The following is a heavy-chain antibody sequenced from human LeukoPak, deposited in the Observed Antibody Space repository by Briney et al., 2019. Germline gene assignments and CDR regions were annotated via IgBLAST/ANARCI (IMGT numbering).Heavy chain of an antibody. CDR2: IHYSEST. CDR1: GGSIISSTYY. V-gene: IGHV4-39*07. D-gene: IGHD6-19*01. CDR3: ARGWTLKTPLGRVAGTSSRRGRYFDY. Sequence: SETLSLTCTVSGGSIISSTYYWGWIRQPPGKGLEWIGNIHYSESTYYNPSLKSRITISIDTSKNQFSLKLSSMTAADTAMYYCARGWTLKTPLGRVAGTSSRRGRYFDYWGQGNLVTVSS. J-gene: IGHJ4*01.